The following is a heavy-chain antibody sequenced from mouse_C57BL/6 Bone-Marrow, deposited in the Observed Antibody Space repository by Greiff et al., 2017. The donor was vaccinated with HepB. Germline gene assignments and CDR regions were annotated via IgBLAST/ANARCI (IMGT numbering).Heavy chain of an antibody. D-gene: IGHD2-4*01. CDR2: IYPGSGNT. Sequence: QVQLQQSGAELVRPGASVKLSCKASGYTFTDYYINWVKQRPGQGLEWIARIYPGSGNTYYNEKFKGKATLTAEKASSTAYMQLSSLTSEDSAVYFCARWVYDYPVFDYWGQGTTLTVSS. CDR1: GYTFTDYY. V-gene: IGHV1-76*01. J-gene: IGHJ2*01. CDR3: ARWVYDYPVFDY.